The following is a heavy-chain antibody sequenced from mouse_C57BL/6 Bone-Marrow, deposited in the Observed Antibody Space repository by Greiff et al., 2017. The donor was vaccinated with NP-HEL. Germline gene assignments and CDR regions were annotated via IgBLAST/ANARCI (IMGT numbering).Heavy chain of an antibody. CDR1: GYSFTSYY. CDR3: ARHYYGSSFDY. CDR2: IYPGSGNT. Sequence: QVQLKQSGPELVKPGASVKISCKASGYSFTSYYIHWVKQRPGQGLEWIGWIYPGSGNTKYNEKFKGKATLTADTSSSTAYMQLSSLTSEDSAVYYCARHYYGSSFDYWGQGTTLTVSS. D-gene: IGHD1-1*01. V-gene: IGHV1-66*01. J-gene: IGHJ2*01.